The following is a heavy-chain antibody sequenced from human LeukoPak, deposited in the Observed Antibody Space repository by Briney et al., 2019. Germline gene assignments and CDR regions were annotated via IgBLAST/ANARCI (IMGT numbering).Heavy chain of an antibody. J-gene: IGHJ4*02. CDR3: TKGNSGYYSPFDY. D-gene: IGHD3-22*01. CDR1: GFTFDDYA. Sequence: GESLRLSCAASGFTFDDYAMHWVRQAPGKGLEWVSGINWNSDRIGYADSVKGRFTISRDNAKKSLYLQMNSLRAEDTALYYCTKGNSGYYSPFDYWGQGTLVTVSS. V-gene: IGHV3-9*01. CDR2: INWNSDRI.